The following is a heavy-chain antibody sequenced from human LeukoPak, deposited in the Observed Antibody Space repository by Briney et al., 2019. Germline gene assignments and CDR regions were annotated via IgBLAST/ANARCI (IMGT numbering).Heavy chain of an antibody. CDR3: ASGDYSNYRY. D-gene: IGHD4-11*01. CDR2: IYHSGSA. Sequence: SETLSLTCTVSGYSISSGYYWGWIRQPPGKGLEWIESIYHSGSAYSNPSLKSRVTISVDTSKNQSSLKLSSVTAADTAMYYCASGDYSNYRYWGQGTLVTVSS. J-gene: IGHJ4*02. V-gene: IGHV4-38-2*02. CDR1: GYSISSGYY.